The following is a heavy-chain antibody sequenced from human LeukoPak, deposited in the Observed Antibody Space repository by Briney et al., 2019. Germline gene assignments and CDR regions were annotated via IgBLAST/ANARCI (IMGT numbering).Heavy chain of an antibody. J-gene: IGHJ4*02. CDR2: ISYDGRNK. CDR3: AKPRDIDSWAFDV. CDR1: EFTFNNHD. Sequence: GRSLRLSCAASEFTFNNHDMHWVRQAPGKGLEWVAAISYDGRNKYYADSVKGRFTISRDNSKNTLNLQMNSLRTEDTAVFYCAKPRDIDSWAFDVWGQGTLVTVSS. V-gene: IGHV3-30*18. D-gene: IGHD2-15*01.